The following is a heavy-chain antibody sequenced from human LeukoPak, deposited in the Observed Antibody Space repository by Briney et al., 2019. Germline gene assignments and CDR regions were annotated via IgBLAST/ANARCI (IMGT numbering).Heavy chain of an antibody. V-gene: IGHV3-21*04. CDR2: ISSSRSYI. D-gene: IGHD1-26*01. Sequence: WGSLRLSCAASGFTFSSYSMNWVRQAPGKGLEGVSFISSSRSYIYYADSVKGRFTISRDKSKHTVYLQMNSLRAEDTAVYYCARELREHGVFDIWGQGTMVTVSS. CDR3: ARELREHGVFDI. CDR1: GFTFSSYS. J-gene: IGHJ3*02.